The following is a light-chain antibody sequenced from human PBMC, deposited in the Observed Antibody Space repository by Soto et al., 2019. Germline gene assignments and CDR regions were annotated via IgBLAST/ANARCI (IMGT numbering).Light chain of an antibody. V-gene: IGKV1-6*01. J-gene: IGKJ4*01. CDR2: AAS. CDR1: QGIRND. CDR3: LQDYNYPRT. Sequence: AIQMTQSPSSLSASVGDRVTITCRASQGIRNDLGWYQQKPGKAPKLLIYAASSLQSGVPSRFSVSGSGTDFTLTISSLRPEDFATYYCLQDYNYPRTFGGGTKVDIK.